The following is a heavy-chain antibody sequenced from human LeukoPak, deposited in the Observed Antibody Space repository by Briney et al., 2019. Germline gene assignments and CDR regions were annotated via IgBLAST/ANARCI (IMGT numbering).Heavy chain of an antibody. CDR2: VSGSGADT. CDR3: AKDSTVGELVRGFYYYMDV. J-gene: IGHJ6*03. V-gene: IGHV3-23*01. Sequence: GGSLSLSCAASGITFASYAMSWVRQPPRKGLEWISVVSGSGADTYYSDSVKGRFTISSDNSKNKLYLQMDSLRAEDTAIYYCAKDSTVGELVRGFYYYMDVWGKGTTVTVSS. CDR1: GITFASYA. D-gene: IGHD6-6*01.